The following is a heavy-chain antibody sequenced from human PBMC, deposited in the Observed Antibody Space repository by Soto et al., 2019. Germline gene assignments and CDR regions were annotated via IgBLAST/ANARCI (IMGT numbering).Heavy chain of an antibody. V-gene: IGHV3-23*01. CDR3: ARDVGLDSDDFFAY. CDR2: IRSDGGQT. D-gene: IGHD3-9*01. J-gene: IGHJ4*02. Sequence: GGSLTLFCTASGFTFSSYGMGWVRQAAGKGIQWVSTIRSDGGQTHYSVSVKGRFSIYRENSKNKVYVQIDSLRGDARAMYFCARDVGLDSDDFFAYWGQGTQVTVSS. CDR1: GFTFSSYG.